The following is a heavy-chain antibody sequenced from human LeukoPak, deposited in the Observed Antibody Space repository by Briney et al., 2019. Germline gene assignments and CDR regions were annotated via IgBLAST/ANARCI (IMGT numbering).Heavy chain of an antibody. CDR3: AKVRYYYDSSGYYYFDY. Sequence: PGGSLRLSCAASGFTFNIYEMNWVRQAPGKGLEWVSYISSSGNTIYYADSVKGRFTISRDNSKNTLYLQMNSLRAEDTAVYYCAKVRYYYDSSGYYYFDYWGQGTLVTVSS. V-gene: IGHV3-48*03. CDR2: ISSSGNTI. D-gene: IGHD3-22*01. CDR1: GFTFNIYE. J-gene: IGHJ4*02.